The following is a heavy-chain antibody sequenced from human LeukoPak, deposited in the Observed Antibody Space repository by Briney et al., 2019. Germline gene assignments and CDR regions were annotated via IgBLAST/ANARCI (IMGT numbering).Heavy chain of an antibody. V-gene: IGHV3-48*03. CDR3: ANESPSFDY. Sequence: GGSLRLSCAASGFTFSNYEMNWVRQAPGKGLEWVSWISGTGTIHYADSVKGRFAISRDNAKNSLYLQMNSLRADDTAIYYCANESPSFDYWGPGTLVTVSS. J-gene: IGHJ4*02. CDR1: GFTFSNYE. CDR2: ISGTGTI.